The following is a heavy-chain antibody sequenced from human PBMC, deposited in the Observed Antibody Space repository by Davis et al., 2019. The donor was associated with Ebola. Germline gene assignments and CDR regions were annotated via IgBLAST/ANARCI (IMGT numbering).Heavy chain of an antibody. D-gene: IGHD6-13*01. J-gene: IGHJ3*01. V-gene: IGHV3-74*01. CDR2: TNTDGSTT. Sequence: GESLKISCVVSGFTFSNYWMHWVRQAPGKGPVWVSRTNTDGSTTNYADSVKGRFTISRDNTKNTLYLQMNSLRAEDAGVYYCAAIAVTGTAGAFDFWGQGTMVTVSS. CDR3: AAIAVTGTAGAFDF. CDR1: GFTFSNYW.